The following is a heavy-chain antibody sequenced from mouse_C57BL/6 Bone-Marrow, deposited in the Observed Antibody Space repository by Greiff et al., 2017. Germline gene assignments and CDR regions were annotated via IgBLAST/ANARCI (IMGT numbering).Heavy chain of an antibody. Sequence: QVQLKQSGPELVKPGASVKLSCKASGYTFTSYDINWVKQRPGQGLEWIGWIYPRDGSTKYNEKFKGKVTLTVDTSSSTAYMELHSLTSEDSAVYFCARLEFDGSSGDWYFDVGGTGTTVTVSS. J-gene: IGHJ1*03. CDR1: GYTFTSYD. CDR3: ARLEFDGSSGDWYFDV. CDR2: IYPRDGST. D-gene: IGHD1-1*01. V-gene: IGHV1-85*01.